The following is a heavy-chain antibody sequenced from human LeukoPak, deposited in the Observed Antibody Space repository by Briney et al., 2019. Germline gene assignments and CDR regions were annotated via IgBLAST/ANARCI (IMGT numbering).Heavy chain of an antibody. J-gene: IGHJ5*02. CDR1: GYTFTSYG. CDR2: INPSGGST. D-gene: IGHD2-2*01. Sequence: ASVKVSCKASGYTFTSYGISWVRQAPGQGLEWMGIINPSGGSTSYAQKFQGRVTMTRDTSTSTVYMELSSLRSEDTAVYYCGRGGYCSSTSCYSNWFDPWGQGTLVTVSS. V-gene: IGHV1-46*03. CDR3: GRGGYCSSTSCYSNWFDP.